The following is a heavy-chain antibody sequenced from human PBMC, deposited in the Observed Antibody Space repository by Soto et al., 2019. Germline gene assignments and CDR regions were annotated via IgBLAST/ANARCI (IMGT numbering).Heavy chain of an antibody. Sequence: QITLKESGPTLVNPTQTLTLTCTFSGFSLSTSGVGVGWIRQPPGKALEWLALIYWDDDKRYSPSLKSRLTITKDTSKNQVVLKMTNMDPVDTATYYCARKYYDILTGPNEFDYWGQGTLVTVSS. V-gene: IGHV2-5*02. CDR3: ARKYYDILTGPNEFDY. CDR2: IYWDDDK. D-gene: IGHD3-9*01. J-gene: IGHJ4*02. CDR1: GFSLSTSGVG.